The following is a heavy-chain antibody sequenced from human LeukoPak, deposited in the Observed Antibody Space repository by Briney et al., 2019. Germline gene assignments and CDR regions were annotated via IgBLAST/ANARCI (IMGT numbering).Heavy chain of an antibody. CDR1: GFTFRNYW. D-gene: IGHD3-10*01. J-gene: IGHJ4*02. V-gene: IGHV3-7*01. Sequence: SGGSLRLSCAGSGFTFRNYWMGWVRQPPGKGLEWVANIRQDGGDNRYVDSVKGRFTISRDNARNSLSLQMNSLRAEDTAVYYCTKWSTSGSYYTEWGQGTLVIVSS. CDR2: IRQDGGDN. CDR3: TKWSTSGSYYTE.